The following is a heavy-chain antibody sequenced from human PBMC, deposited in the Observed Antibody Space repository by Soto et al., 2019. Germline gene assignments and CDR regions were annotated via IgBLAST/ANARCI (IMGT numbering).Heavy chain of an antibody. J-gene: IGHJ4*02. Sequence: ASVKVSCKASGYTFTSYGISWVRQAPGQGLEWMGWISAYNGNTNYAQKLQGRVTMTTDTSTSTAYMELRSLRSDDTAVYYCARDDMAGYSSSWVNFDYWGQGTLVTVSS. CDR2: ISAYNGNT. V-gene: IGHV1-18*01. CDR3: ARDDMAGYSSSWVNFDY. CDR1: GYTFTSYG. D-gene: IGHD6-13*01.